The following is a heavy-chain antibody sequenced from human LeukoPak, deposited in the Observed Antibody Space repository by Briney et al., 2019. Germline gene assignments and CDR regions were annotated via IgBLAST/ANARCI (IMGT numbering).Heavy chain of an antibody. CDR1: GFTFSSYS. Sequence: PGGSLRLSCAASGFTFSSYSMNWVRQAPGKGLEWVSSISSSSSYIYYADSVKGRFTISRDNAKNSLYLQMNSLRAEDTALYYCAKDTYSSSSGDFDYWGQGTLVTVSS. CDR2: ISSSSSYI. D-gene: IGHD6-6*01. CDR3: AKDTYSSSSGDFDY. J-gene: IGHJ4*02. V-gene: IGHV3-21*04.